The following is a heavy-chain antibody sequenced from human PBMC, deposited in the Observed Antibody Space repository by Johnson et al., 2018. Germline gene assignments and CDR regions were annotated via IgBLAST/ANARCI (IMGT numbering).Heavy chain of an antibody. CDR3: AKDGSGWPPEYFQH. CDR2: ISWNSGSI. V-gene: IGHV3-9*01. CDR1: GFTFSSYG. D-gene: IGHD6-19*01. J-gene: IGHJ1*01. Sequence: VQLGEAGGGVVQPGRSLRLCCAASGFTFSSYGMHWVRQAPGKGLEWVSGISWNSGSIGYADSVKGRFTISRDNAKNSLYLQMNSLRAEDTAVYYCAKDGSGWPPEYFQHWGQGTLVTVSS.